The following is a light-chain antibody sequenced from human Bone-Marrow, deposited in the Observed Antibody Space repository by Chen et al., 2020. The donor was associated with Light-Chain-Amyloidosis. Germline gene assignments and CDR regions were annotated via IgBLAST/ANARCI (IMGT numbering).Light chain of an antibody. J-gene: IGLJ3*02. CDR3: CSYAGSYTLV. CDR2: EVT. CDR1: SSVVGNHDI. Sequence: QSVLTQPASVSGSPGQSITITCTGTSSVVGNHDIVSWYQQHPGKAPKFLIYEVTKRPSGVSNRFSGSKSGNTAYLKISGLQAEDEADYYCCSYAGSYTLVFGGGTKLTVL. V-gene: IGLV2-23*02.